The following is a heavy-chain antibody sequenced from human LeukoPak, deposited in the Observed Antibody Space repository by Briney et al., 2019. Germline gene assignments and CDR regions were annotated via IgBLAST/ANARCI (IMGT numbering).Heavy chain of an antibody. CDR3: AGGDIAAAGTFDY. J-gene: IGHJ4*02. V-gene: IGHV4-59*01. Sequence: SETLSLTCTVSGGSISRYYWSWIREPPGKGLEWIGYIYYSGSTNYNPSLKSRVTISVDTSKNQFSLKLSSVTAADTAVYYCAGGDIAAAGTFDYWGQGTLVTVSS. D-gene: IGHD6-13*01. CDR1: GGSISRYY. CDR2: IYYSGST.